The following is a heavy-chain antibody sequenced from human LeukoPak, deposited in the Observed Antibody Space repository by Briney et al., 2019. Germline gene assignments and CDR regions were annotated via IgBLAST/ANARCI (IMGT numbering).Heavy chain of an antibody. CDR1: GFTFRSHA. Sequence: PGGSLRLSCVGSGFTFRSHAMSWVRQAPGKGLEWVANIKQDGSEKYYVDSVKGRFTISRDNAKNSLYLQMNSLRAEDTAMYYCARARIAVAVYYFDCWGQGTLVTVSS. D-gene: IGHD6-19*01. J-gene: IGHJ4*02. CDR2: IKQDGSEK. V-gene: IGHV3-7*04. CDR3: ARARIAVAVYYFDC.